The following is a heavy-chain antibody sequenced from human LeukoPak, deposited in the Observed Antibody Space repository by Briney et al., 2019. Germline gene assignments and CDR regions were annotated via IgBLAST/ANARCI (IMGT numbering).Heavy chain of an antibody. Sequence: GGSLRLSCAASGFTLSSYWMHWVRQAPGKGLVWVSRINSDGSITSYADSVKGRFTISRDNAKNTLYLQMNSLRAEDTAIYYCGRPSYNSGLIDYWDQGTLVTVSS. D-gene: IGHD6-19*01. J-gene: IGHJ4*02. CDR1: GFTLSSYW. V-gene: IGHV3-74*01. CDR2: INSDGSIT. CDR3: GRPSYNSGLIDY.